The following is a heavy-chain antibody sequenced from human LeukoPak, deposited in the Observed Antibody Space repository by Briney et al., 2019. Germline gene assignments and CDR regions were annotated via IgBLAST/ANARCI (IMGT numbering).Heavy chain of an antibody. CDR1: GGSISSGGYY. Sequence: KPSQTLSLTCTVSGGSISSGGYYWSWIRQHPGKGLERIGYIYYSGSTYYNPSLKSRVTISVDTSKNQFSLKLSSVTAADTAVYYCARDSYGGNFDAFDIWGQGTMVTVSS. D-gene: IGHD4-23*01. CDR2: IYYSGST. CDR3: ARDSYGGNFDAFDI. J-gene: IGHJ3*02. V-gene: IGHV4-31*03.